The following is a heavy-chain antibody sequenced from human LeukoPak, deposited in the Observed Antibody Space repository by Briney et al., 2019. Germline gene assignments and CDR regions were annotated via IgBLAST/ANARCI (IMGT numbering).Heavy chain of an antibody. Sequence: GASVKVSCKASGYTFTGYYMHWVRQAPGQGLEWMGRINPNSGGTNYAQKFQGRVTMTRDTSISTAYMELSRLRSDDTAVYYCARGDDYYDSSGYYSPYSRDYWGQGTLVTVSS. CDR2: INPNSGGT. CDR3: ARGDDYYDSSGYYSPYSRDY. V-gene: IGHV1-2*06. J-gene: IGHJ4*02. CDR1: GYTFTGYY. D-gene: IGHD3-22*01.